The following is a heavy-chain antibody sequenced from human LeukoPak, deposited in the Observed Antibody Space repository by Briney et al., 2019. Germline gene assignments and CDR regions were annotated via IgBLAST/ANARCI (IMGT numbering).Heavy chain of an antibody. Sequence: PSETLSLTCAVYGGSFSGYYWSWIRQPPGKGLEWIGEINHSGSTYYNPSLKSRVTILVDSSKNQFSLKLSSVTAADTAVYYCTTYYYDSSGYYYFDYWGQGTLVTVSS. J-gene: IGHJ4*02. V-gene: IGHV4-34*03. CDR1: GGSFSGYY. CDR3: TTYYYDSSGYYYFDY. D-gene: IGHD3-22*01. CDR2: INHSGST.